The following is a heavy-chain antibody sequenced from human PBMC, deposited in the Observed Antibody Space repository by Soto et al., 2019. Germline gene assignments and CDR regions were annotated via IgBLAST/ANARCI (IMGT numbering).Heavy chain of an antibody. J-gene: IGHJ3*02. CDR2: ISSSSSYI. D-gene: IGHD3-10*01. V-gene: IGHV3-21*01. CDR1: GFTFSSYS. Sequence: PGGSLRLSCAASGFTFSSYSMNWVRQAPGKGLEWVSSISSSSSYIYYADSVKGRFTISRDNAKNSLYLQMNSLRAEDTAVYYCARDLGGGYYGSGSYSPRDAFDIWGQGTMVTVSS. CDR3: ARDLGGGYYGSGSYSPRDAFDI.